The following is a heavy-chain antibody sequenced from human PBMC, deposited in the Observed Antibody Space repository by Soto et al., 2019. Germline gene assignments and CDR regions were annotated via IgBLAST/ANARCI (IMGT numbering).Heavy chain of an antibody. D-gene: IGHD2-21*01. Sequence: EVQLVESGGGLVQPGGSLRLSCAASGFTFRSYSMNWVRQAPGKGLEWVSYISSSSSTIYYADSVKGRFTISRDNAKNSLYLQMNSLRDEDTAVYYCARGVWWRSTVGVDYWGQGTLVTVSS. J-gene: IGHJ4*02. CDR2: ISSSSSTI. CDR3: ARGVWWRSTVGVDY. CDR1: GFTFRSYS. V-gene: IGHV3-48*02.